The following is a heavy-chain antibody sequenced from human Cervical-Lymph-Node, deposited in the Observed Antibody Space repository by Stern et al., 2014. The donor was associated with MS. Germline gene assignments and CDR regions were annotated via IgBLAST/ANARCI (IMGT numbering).Heavy chain of an antibody. J-gene: IGHJ6*02. D-gene: IGHD6-19*01. CDR1: GYTFISYY. Sequence: VQLEESGAEVKTPGASVKLCCKASGYTFISYYMHWVRQAPGQGLEWMGIINPSGGSTSYAQKFQGRVTMTRDTSTSTVYMELSSLRSEDTAVYYCAREVAGHRLGMMDVWGQGTSVTVSS. CDR3: AREVAGHRLGMMDV. V-gene: IGHV1-46*01. CDR2: INPSGGST.